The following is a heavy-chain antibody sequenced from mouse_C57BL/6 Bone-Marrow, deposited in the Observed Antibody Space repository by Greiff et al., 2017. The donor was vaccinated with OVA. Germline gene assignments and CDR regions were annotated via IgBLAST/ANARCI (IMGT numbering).Heavy chain of an antibody. J-gene: IGHJ3*01. D-gene: IGHD2-1*01. V-gene: IGHV1-52*01. CDR3: ARAVIYYVNYAWFAY. CDR2: IDPSDSET. Sequence: VQLQQPGAELVRPGSSVKLSCKASGYTFTSYWMHWVKQRPIQGLEWIGNIDPSDSETHYNQKLKDKAKLTVDKSSSTAYMQLSSLTSEDSAVYDCARAVIYYVNYAWFAYWGQGTLVTVSA. CDR1: GYTFTSYW.